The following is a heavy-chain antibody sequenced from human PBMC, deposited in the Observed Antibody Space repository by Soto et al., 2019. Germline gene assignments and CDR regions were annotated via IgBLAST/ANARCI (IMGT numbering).Heavy chain of an antibody. CDR1: GFTFSSYS. Sequence: GGSLRLSCAASGFTFSSYSMNWVRQAPGKGLEWVSSISSSSSYIYYADSVKGRFTISRDNAKNSLYLQMNSLRAEDTAVYYCARDIKWLVPHWFDPWGQGTLVTV. CDR2: ISSSSSYI. CDR3: ARDIKWLVPHWFDP. V-gene: IGHV3-21*01. J-gene: IGHJ5*02. D-gene: IGHD6-19*01.